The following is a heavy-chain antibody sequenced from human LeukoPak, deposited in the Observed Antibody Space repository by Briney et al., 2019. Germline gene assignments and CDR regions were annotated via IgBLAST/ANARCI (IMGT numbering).Heavy chain of an antibody. V-gene: IGHV4-59*01. D-gene: IGHD3-22*01. J-gene: IGHJ4*02. Sequence: SETLSLTCTVSGGSISSYYWSWIRQPPGKGLEWIGYIYYSGSTNYNPSLKSRVTISVDTSKNQFSLKLSSVTAADTAVYYCARDRSSSGCPDYWGQGTLVTVSS. CDR2: IYYSGST. CDR1: GGSISSYY. CDR3: ARDRSSSGCPDY.